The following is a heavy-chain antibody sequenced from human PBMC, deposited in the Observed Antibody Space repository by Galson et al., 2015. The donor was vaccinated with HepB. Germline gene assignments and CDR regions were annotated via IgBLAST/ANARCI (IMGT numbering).Heavy chain of an antibody. CDR2: IKQDGSEK. CDR3: AREPIAVAGHFDY. V-gene: IGHV3-7*03. Sequence: SLRLSCAASGFTFSSYWMSWVRQAPGKGLEWVANIKQDGSEKYYVDSVKGRFTISGDNAKNSLYLQMNSLRAEDTAVYYCAREPIAVAGHFDYWGQGTLVTVSS. J-gene: IGHJ4*02. D-gene: IGHD6-19*01. CDR1: GFTFSSYW.